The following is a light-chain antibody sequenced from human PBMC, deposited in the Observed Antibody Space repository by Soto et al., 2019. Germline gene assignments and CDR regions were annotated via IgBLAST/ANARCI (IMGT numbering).Light chain of an antibody. J-gene: IGKJ2*01. CDR2: GSS. Sequence: EIVLTQSPGTLSLSPGERATLSCGASQSVRGNYLAWYQHKPGQAPRLLIYGSSTRATGIPDRFRATGSGTDFTLSISRLEPEDSAVYLCQQYGGSPPYTFGQGTKVEIK. V-gene: IGKV3-20*01. CDR1: QSVRGNY. CDR3: QQYGGSPPYT.